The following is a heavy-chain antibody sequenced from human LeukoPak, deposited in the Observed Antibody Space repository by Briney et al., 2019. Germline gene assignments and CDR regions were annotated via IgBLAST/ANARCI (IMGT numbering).Heavy chain of an antibody. CDR2: IGGNGSPT. V-gene: IGHV3-23*01. CDR3: AKDAVQRNGVYDAFDI. Sequence: GGSLRLSCTASGFTFGNYGMSWVRRAPGKGLEWVAHIGGNGSPTDYADSVKGHFTVSRDNSKDTLYLQINSLRAEDTALFYCAKDAVQRNGVYDAFDIWGQGAMVTVSS. D-gene: IGHD2-8*01. J-gene: IGHJ3*02. CDR1: GFTFGNYG.